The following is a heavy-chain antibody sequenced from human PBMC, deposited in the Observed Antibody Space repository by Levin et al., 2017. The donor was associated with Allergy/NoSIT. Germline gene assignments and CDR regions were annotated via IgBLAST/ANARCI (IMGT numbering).Heavy chain of an antibody. D-gene: IGHD5-18*01. CDR3: AAVIQLWPV. J-gene: IGHJ6*02. CDR1: GYTFTRYG. Sequence: ASVKVSCKASGYTFTRYGISWVRQAPGQGLEWMGWISAHNGNTNYAQKLQGRVTMTTDTSTTTAYMELRSLRSDDTAVYYCAAVIQLWPVWGQGTTVTVSS. CDR2: ISAHNGNT. V-gene: IGHV1-18*01.